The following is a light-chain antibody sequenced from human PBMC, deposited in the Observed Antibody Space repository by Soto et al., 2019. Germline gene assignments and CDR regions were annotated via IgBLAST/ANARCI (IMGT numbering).Light chain of an antibody. CDR1: QSVDSSY. CDR3: QHSGSSLGP. Sequence: VWTQSLCTLSLSPGERATLSCRASQSVDSSYLAWYYQRPGQAPRLLIYGASSRATGIPDRFSGSGSGTDFTLTISRLEPEDFAVYYCQHSGSSLGPFGQGSKV. J-gene: IGKJ1*01. V-gene: IGKV3-20*01. CDR2: GAS.